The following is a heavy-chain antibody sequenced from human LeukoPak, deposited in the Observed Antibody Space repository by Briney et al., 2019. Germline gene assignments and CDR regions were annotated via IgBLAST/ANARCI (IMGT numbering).Heavy chain of an antibody. CDR3: ARWIVGDTTSDY. V-gene: IGHV1-46*01. CDR1: GYTFTNYY. CDR2: INHSGGGT. Sequence: ASVKVSCKASGYTFTNYYMQGVRQAPGQGLEWMGIINHSGGGTSYAQNFQGRVTMPRDTSTSTVYMALSSLPSEDTAVYYCARWIVGDTTSDYWGREPWSPSPQ. D-gene: IGHD1-26*01. J-gene: IGHJ4*02.